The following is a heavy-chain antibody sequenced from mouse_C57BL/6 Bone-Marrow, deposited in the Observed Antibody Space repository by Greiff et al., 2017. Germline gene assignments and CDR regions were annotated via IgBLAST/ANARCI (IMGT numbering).Heavy chain of an antibody. V-gene: IGHV1-64*01. Sequence: QVQLQQPGAELVKPGASVKLSCKASGYTFTSYWMHWVKQRPGQGLEWIGMIHPNSGSTNYNEKFKSKATLTVDKSSSTAYMQLSSLTSVDSAVYYCARLGLTTVVATDYWGQGTTLTVSS. J-gene: IGHJ2*01. CDR2: IHPNSGST. CDR3: ARLGLTTVVATDY. D-gene: IGHD1-1*01. CDR1: GYTFTSYW.